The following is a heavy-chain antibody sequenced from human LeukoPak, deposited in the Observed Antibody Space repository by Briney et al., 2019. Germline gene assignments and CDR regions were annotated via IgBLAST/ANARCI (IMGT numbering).Heavy chain of an antibody. CDR3: VRGDNRDY. Sequence: GGSLRLSCAASGFSFSTSTMNWVRQAPGKGLEWISSIGKTSRDMYYADSVRGRFTISRDNAKNSLFLLMNSLRVVDTSVYYCVRGDNRDYWGQGTLVTVSS. CDR2: IGKTSRDM. CDR1: GFSFSTST. J-gene: IGHJ4*02. D-gene: IGHD1-14*01. V-gene: IGHV3-21*01.